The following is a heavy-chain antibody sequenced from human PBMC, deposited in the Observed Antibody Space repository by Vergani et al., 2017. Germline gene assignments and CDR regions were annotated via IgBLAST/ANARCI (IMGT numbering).Heavy chain of an antibody. J-gene: IGHJ5*02. Sequence: ELQLVESGGGLVQPGGSLRLSCAASGFTVSSNYMSWVRQAPGKGLEWVSVIYSGGSTYYADSVKGRFTISRDNSKNSLYLQMNSLRAEDTALYYCAKDLGTSSGGGWFDPWGQGTLVTVSS. CDR2: IYSGGST. V-gene: IGHV3-66*02. D-gene: IGHD6-6*01. CDR3: AKDLGTSSGGGWFDP. CDR1: GFTVSSNY.